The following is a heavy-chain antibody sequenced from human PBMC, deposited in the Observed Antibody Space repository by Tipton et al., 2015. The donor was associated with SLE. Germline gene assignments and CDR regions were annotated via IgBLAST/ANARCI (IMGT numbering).Heavy chain of an antibody. D-gene: IGHD3-9*01. Sequence: SLRLSCAASGFTFSSYAMHWVRQAPGKGLEWVAVISYDGSNKYYADSVKGRFTISRDNSKNTLYLQMNSLRAEDTAVYYCAKDQDDILTGYPYYYGMDVWGQGTTVTVSS. CDR3: AKDQDDILTGYPYYYGMDV. V-gene: IGHV3-30-3*01. CDR1: GFTFSSYA. CDR2: ISYDGSNK. J-gene: IGHJ6*02.